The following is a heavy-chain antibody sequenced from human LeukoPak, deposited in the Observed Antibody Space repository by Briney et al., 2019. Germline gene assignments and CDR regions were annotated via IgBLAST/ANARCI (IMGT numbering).Heavy chain of an antibody. Sequence: ASVKVSCKASGNTFTSYAMHWVRQAPGQRLEWMGWINAGNGNTKYSQKFQGRVTITRDTSASTAYMELSSLRSEDTAVYYCARALGENLFDYWGQGTLVTVSS. CDR3: ARALGENLFDY. V-gene: IGHV1-3*01. CDR2: INAGNGNT. CDR1: GNTFTSYA. D-gene: IGHD3-16*01. J-gene: IGHJ4*02.